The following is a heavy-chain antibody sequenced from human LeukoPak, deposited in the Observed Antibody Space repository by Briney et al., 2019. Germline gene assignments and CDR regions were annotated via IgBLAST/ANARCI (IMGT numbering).Heavy chain of an antibody. J-gene: IGHJ6*02. CDR2: IWYDGSNK. V-gene: IGHV3-33*01. Sequence: GGSLRLSCAASGFTFSSYGMHWVRQAPGKGLEWVAVIWYDGSNKYYADSVKGRFTISRDNSKNTLYLQMNSLRAEDTAVYYCARDGQHYYYYGMDVWGQGTTVTVSS. CDR3: ARDGQHYYYYGMDV. CDR1: GFTFSSYG.